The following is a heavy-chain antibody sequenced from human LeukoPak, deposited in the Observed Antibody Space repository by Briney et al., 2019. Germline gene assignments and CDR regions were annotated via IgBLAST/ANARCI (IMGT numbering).Heavy chain of an antibody. CDR1: GFTFSRAW. D-gene: IGHD3-10*01. CDR3: STEYYGSANFNY. V-gene: IGHV3-15*01. J-gene: IGHJ4*02. Sequence: GGSLRLSCAASGFTFSRAWMSWVRQAPGKGREWIGHIKSNTAGGTTDYAAPVKGRFTISRDDSKNTLFLQMNSLKTEDTAVYYCSTEYYGSANFNYWGQGTLVTVSS. CDR2: IKSNTAGGTT.